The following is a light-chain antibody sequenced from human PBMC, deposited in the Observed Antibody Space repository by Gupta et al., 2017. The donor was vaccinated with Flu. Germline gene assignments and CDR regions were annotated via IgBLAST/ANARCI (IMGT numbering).Light chain of an antibody. Sequence: CQGDSLRNSYASWYQQKPGQAPGLVIYAKNIRHSGSPDRFSGSSSGNTAAVTITGAQAEEEADYYCNSRDSTDNNQGVFGGGTKLTVL. J-gene: IGLJ3*02. CDR1: SLRNSY. V-gene: IGLV3-19*01. CDR2: AKN. CDR3: NSRDSTDNNQGV.